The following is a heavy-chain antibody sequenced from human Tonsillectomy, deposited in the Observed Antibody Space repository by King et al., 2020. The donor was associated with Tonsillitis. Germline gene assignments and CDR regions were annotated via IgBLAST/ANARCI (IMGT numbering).Heavy chain of an antibody. Sequence: VQLVESGGGLVKPGGSLRLSCAPSGFTFRDYYMSWIRQAPGKGLDWVSYISAGGTTTYYADSVKGRFTISRDDAKNTLYLEMNSLGAEDTAVYYCVRDPTYYYCSGRGYWGQGTLVTVSS. CDR3: VRDPTYYYCSGRGY. V-gene: IGHV3-11*01. CDR1: GFTFRDYY. J-gene: IGHJ4*02. CDR2: ISAGGTTT. D-gene: IGHD3-10*01.